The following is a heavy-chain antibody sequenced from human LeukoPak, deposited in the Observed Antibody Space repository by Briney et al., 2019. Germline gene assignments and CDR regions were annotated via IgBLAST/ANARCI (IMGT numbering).Heavy chain of an antibody. V-gene: IGHV3-30-3*01. Sequence: PGGSLRLSCAASGFTFSSYAMHWVRQAPGKGLEWMAVISYDGSNKYYADSVKGRFTISRDNSQNTLYLQMNSLRAEDTAVYYCARDGVVWLDSPDYWGQGTLVTVSS. CDR2: ISYDGSNK. CDR3: ARDGVVWLDSPDY. D-gene: IGHD2-8*02. J-gene: IGHJ4*02. CDR1: GFTFSSYA.